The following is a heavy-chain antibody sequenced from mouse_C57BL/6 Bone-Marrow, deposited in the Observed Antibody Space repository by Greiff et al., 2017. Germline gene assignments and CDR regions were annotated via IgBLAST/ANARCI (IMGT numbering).Heavy chain of an antibody. D-gene: IGHD2-5*01. CDR2: INPSSGYT. J-gene: IGHJ4*01. CDR3: ARWAYYSNYEREMDY. V-gene: IGHV1-4*01. CDR1: GYTFTSYT. Sequence: VQLQQSGAELARPGASVKMSCKASGYTFTSYTMPWVKQRPGQGLEWIGYINPSSGYTKSNQQFKDKATLTADKSSSTAYMQLSSLTSEDSAVYYCARWAYYSNYEREMDYWGQGTSVTVSS.